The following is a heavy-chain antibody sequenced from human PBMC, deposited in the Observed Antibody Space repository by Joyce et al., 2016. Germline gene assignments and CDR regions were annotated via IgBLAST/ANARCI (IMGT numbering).Heavy chain of an antibody. D-gene: IGHD3-22*01. V-gene: IGHV1-3*01. CDR2: IIRGNGST. CDR3: ARGSNDDSGGYHANYGHFDY. Sequence: QVRLVQSGAEVKKTGASVKVCCKASGYSFTSFAIHWVRQAPGQRLEWMGWIIRGNGSTEYSQRFQGRVTLTRDTSAITAYMELNSLRSEDTAMYYCARGSNDDSGGYHANYGHFDYWGQGTLLTVSS. J-gene: IGHJ4*02. CDR1: GYSFTSFA.